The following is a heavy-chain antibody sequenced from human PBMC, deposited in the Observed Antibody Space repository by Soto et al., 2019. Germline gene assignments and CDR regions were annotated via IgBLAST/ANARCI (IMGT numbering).Heavy chain of an antibody. D-gene: IGHD2-15*01. V-gene: IGHV3-33*01. CDR1: GFTFNSYG. CDR2: IWFDGGNE. CDR3: ARAFRGGDYSWNYCYYGMDI. J-gene: IGHJ6*02. Sequence: QVQLVESGGGVVQPGRSLRLSCAASGFTFNSYGMHWVRQAPGKGLEWVADIWFDGGNENYADSVKGRFTISRDNSKHTLYLQMNSLRGDDTAVYYCARAFRGGDYSWNYCYYGMDIWGQGTTVTVSS.